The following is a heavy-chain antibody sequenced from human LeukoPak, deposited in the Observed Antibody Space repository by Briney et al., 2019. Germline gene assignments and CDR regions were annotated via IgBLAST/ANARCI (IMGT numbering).Heavy chain of an antibody. Sequence: GGSLRLSCAASGFIFNSYGMHWVRQAPGKGLEWVAVISYDEFNKYYGGSVKGRFTISRDNSKNTLYLQMNSLRAEDTAVYYCARDSGSWAFDYWGQGTLVTVSS. V-gene: IGHV3-33*05. CDR2: ISYDEFNK. CDR1: GFIFNSYG. J-gene: IGHJ4*02. CDR3: ARDSGSWAFDY. D-gene: IGHD6-13*01.